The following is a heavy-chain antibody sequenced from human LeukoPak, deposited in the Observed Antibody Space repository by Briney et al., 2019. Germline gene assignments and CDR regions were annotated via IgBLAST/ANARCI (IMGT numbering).Heavy chain of an antibody. V-gene: IGHV5-51*01. Sequence: GESLKISCKGSGYSFTSYWIGWVRPMPGKGLEWMGIIYSGDSYTRYSPSFQGQVTISADKSISTDYLPWSSLKASDTAMYYCARRNSSGWSIVDYFDYWGQGTLVTVSS. CDR1: GYSFTSYW. D-gene: IGHD6-19*01. CDR2: IYSGDSYT. J-gene: IGHJ4*02. CDR3: ARRNSSGWSIVDYFDY.